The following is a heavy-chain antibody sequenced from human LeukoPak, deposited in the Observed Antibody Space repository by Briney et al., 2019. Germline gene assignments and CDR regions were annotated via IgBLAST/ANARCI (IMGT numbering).Heavy chain of an antibody. CDR3: ASGAGRDFDY. V-gene: IGHV4-38-2*02. CDR1: GYSISSGYY. CDR2: IYRSGST. J-gene: IGHJ4*02. Sequence: SETLSLTCTVSGYSISSGYYWGWIRQPPGKGLEWIGSIYRSGSTYYNPSLKSRVTISVDTSKNQFSLKLSSVTAADTAVYYCASGAGRDFDYWGQGTLVTVSS. D-gene: IGHD3-10*01.